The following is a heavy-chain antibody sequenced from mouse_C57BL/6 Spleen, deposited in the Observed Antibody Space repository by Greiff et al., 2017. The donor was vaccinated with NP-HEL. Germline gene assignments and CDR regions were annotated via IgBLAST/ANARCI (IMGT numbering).Heavy chain of an antibody. CDR2: ISSGGDYI. D-gene: IGHD1-1*01. J-gene: IGHJ4*01. V-gene: IGHV5-9-1*02. CDR1: GFTFSSYA. CDR3: TREGVTTVGYAMDY. Sequence: EVQGVESGEGLVKPGGSLKLSCAASGFTFSSYAMSWVRQTPEKRLEWVAYISSGGDYIYYADTVKGRFTISRDNARNTLYLQMSSLKSEDTAMYYCTREGVTTVGYAMDYWGQGTSVTVSS.